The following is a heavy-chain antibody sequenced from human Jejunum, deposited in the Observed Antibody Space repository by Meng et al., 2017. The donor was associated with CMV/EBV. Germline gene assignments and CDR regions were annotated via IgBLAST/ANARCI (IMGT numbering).Heavy chain of an antibody. D-gene: IGHD2-2*01. V-gene: IGHV4-34*01. CDR1: GGSFSGYY. CDR2: INHSGSA. Sequence: GGSFSGYYRSWIRQSPGQGLEWIGQINHSGSASYNPSLRRRVTISEDTSKNQFSLRLTSVTAADTAIYYCARKYCGSSNCYPFDYWGQGERVTVSS. CDR3: ARKYCGSSNCYPFDY. J-gene: IGHJ4*02.